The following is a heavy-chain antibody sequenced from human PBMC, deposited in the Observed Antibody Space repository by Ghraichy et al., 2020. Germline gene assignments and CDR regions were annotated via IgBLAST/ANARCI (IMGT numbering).Heavy chain of an antibody. V-gene: IGHV3-15*01. Sequence: GGSLRLSCAASGFTFSNAWMSWVRQAPGKGLEWVGRIKSKTDGGTTDYAAPVKGRFTISRDDSKNTLYLQMNSLKTEDTAVYYCTTIPDIVVVPAADWSMDVWGQGTTVTVSS. J-gene: IGHJ6*02. CDR2: IKSKTDGGTT. CDR1: GFTFSNAW. CDR3: TTIPDIVVVPAADWSMDV. D-gene: IGHD2-2*01.